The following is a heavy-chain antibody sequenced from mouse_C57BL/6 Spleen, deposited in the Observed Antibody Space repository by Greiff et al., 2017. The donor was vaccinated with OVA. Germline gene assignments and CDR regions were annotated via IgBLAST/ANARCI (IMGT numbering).Heavy chain of an antibody. CDR3: ARDRGDVGFDY. V-gene: IGHV5-16*01. CDR2: INYDGSST. CDR1: GFTFSDYY. D-gene: IGHD3-3*01. J-gene: IGHJ2*01. Sequence: EVMLVESEGGLVQPGSSMKLSCTASGFTFSDYYMAWVRQVPEKGLEWVANINYDGSSTYYLDSLKSRFIISRDNAKNILYLQMSSLKSEDTATYYCARDRGDVGFDYWGQGTTLTVSS.